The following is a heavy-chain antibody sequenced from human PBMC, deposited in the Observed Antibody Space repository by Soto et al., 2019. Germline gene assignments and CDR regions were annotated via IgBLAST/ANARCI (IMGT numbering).Heavy chain of an antibody. J-gene: IGHJ3*02. Sequence: QVQLVESGGGVVQPGRSLRLSCAASGFTFSSYGMHWVRQAPGKGLEWVAVISYDGSNKYYADSVKGRFTISRDNSKNTLYLKMNSLRAEDTAVYYCAKSMDTADAFDIWGQGRMVTVSS. CDR2: ISYDGSNK. D-gene: IGHD5-18*01. CDR1: GFTFSSYG. CDR3: AKSMDTADAFDI. V-gene: IGHV3-30*18.